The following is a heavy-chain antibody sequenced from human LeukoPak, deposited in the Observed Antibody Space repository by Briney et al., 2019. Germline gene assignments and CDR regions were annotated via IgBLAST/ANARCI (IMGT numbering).Heavy chain of an antibody. J-gene: IGHJ4*02. CDR1: GYTFTSYY. V-gene: IGHV1-46*01. Sequence: PSVKVSCKASGYTFTSYYMHWVRHAPGQGLEWMGIINTIGGSTTYAQKFQGRVTMTRDTSTRTVFMELSSLRSEDTAVYYCARVYDFWSGYWDYWGQGTLVTVSS. CDR2: INTIGGST. CDR3: ARVYDFWSGYWDY. D-gene: IGHD3-3*01.